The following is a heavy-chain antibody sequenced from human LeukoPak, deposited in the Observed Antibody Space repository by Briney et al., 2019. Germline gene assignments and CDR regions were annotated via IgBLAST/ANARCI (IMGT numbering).Heavy chain of an antibody. V-gene: IGHV3-23*01. CDR3: TNCARAGGYCY. CDR1: GFNFNNYA. D-gene: IGHD2-21*02. Sequence: GGSLRLSCAASGFNFNNYAMSWVRQAPGKGLEWVSAISGSGDATYYADSVKGRFTISRDNSKNTQYLQVNSLRAEDTAVYYCTNCARAGGYCYWGQGTLVTVSS. J-gene: IGHJ4*02. CDR2: ISGSGDAT.